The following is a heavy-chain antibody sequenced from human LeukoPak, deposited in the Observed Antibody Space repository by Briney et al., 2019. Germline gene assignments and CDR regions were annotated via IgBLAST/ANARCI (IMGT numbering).Heavy chain of an antibody. J-gene: IGHJ5*02. CDR2: INHSGST. V-gene: IGHV4-34*01. D-gene: IGHD2-8*01. Sequence: PSETLSLTCAVYGGSFSGYYWGWIRQPPGKGLEWIGEINHSGSTNYNPSLKSRVTISVDTSKNQFSLKLSSVTAADTAVYYCARSMVYAISGWFDPWGQGTLVTVSS. CDR3: ARSMVYAISGWFDP. CDR1: GGSFSGYY.